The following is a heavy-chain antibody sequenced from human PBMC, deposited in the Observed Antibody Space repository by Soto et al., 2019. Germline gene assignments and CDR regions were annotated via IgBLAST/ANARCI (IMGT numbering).Heavy chain of an antibody. CDR1: GFTFSSYS. Sequence: GGSLRLSCAASGFTFSSYSMNWVRQAPGKGLEWVSYISSSSSTIYYADSVKGRFTISRDNAKNSLYLQMNSLRDEDTAVYYCARVGASLLHYGMDVWGQGTPVTVSS. CDR3: ARVGASLLHYGMDV. V-gene: IGHV3-48*02. J-gene: IGHJ6*02. CDR2: ISSSSSTI.